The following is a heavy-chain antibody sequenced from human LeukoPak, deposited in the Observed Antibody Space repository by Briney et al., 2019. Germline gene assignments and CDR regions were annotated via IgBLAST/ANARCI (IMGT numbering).Heavy chain of an antibody. Sequence: ASVKVSCKASGGTFSSYAISWVRQAPGQGLEWMGGIIPTFGTANYAQKFQGRVTITADESTSTAYMELSSLRSEDTAVYYCARCPPVVPAAKAETHYYYYYMDVWGKGTTVTVSS. V-gene: IGHV1-69*13. D-gene: IGHD2-2*01. CDR1: GGTFSSYA. CDR2: IIPTFGTA. J-gene: IGHJ6*03. CDR3: ARCPPVVPAAKAETHYYYYYMDV.